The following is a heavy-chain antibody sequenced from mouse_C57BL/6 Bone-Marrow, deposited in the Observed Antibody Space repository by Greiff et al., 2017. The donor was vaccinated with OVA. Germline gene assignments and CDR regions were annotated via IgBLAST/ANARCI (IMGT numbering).Heavy chain of an antibody. CDR3: RGYYFDY. CDR2: IDPENGDT. Sequence: EVKLMESGAELVRPGASVKLSCTASGFNIKDDYMHWVKQRPEQGLEWIGWIDPENGDTEYASKFQGKATITADTSSNTAYLQLSSLTSEDTAVYYCRGYYFDYWGQGTTLTVSS. CDR1: GFNIKDDY. V-gene: IGHV14-4*01. J-gene: IGHJ2*01.